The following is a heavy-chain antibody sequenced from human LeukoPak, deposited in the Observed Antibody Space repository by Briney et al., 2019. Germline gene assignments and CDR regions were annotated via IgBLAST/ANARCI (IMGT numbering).Heavy chain of an antibody. CDR1: GYSISSGYY. V-gene: IGHV4-38-2*02. Sequence: SETLSLTCTVSGYSISSGYYWGWIRQPPGKGLEWIGEIYHSGSTNYNPSLKSRVTISVDKSKNQFSLKLSSVTAADTAVYYCASTAYYYDSSGYTYYFDYWGQGTLVTVSS. D-gene: IGHD3-22*01. CDR2: IYHSGST. CDR3: ASTAYYYDSSGYTYYFDY. J-gene: IGHJ4*02.